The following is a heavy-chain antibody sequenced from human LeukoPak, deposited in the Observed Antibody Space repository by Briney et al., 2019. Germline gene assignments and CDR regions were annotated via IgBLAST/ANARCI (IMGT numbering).Heavy chain of an antibody. CDR3: ARADNYDILTGYSDY. V-gene: IGHV3-66*01. J-gene: IGHJ4*02. CDR1: GFTVSSNY. Sequence: PGGSLRLSCAASGFTVSSNYMSWVRQAPGKGLEWVSVIYSGGSTYYADSVKGRFTISRDNSKNTLYLQMNSLRAEDTAVYYCARADNYDILTGYSDYWGQGTLVTVSS. D-gene: IGHD3-9*01. CDR2: IYSGGST.